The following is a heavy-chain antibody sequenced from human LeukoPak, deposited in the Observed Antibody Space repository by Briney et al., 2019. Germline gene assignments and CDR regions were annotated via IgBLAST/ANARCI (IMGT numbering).Heavy chain of an antibody. Sequence: ASVKVSCKASGYTFTGYYMHWVRQAPGQGLEWMGWISAYNGNTNYAQKLQGRVTMTTDTSTSTAYMELRSLRSDDTAVYYCARVVGATLGAFDIWGQGTMVTVSS. CDR1: GYTFTGYY. CDR2: ISAYNGNT. J-gene: IGHJ3*02. V-gene: IGHV1-18*04. D-gene: IGHD1-26*01. CDR3: ARVVGATLGAFDI.